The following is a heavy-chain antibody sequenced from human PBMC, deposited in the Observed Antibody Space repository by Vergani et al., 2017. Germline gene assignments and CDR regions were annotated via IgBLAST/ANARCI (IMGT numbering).Heavy chain of an antibody. CDR2: IYSGGST. Sequence: EVQLGESGGGLVQPGGSLRLSCAASGFTVSSNYMSWVRQALGKGLEWGSVIYSGGSTYYADSVKGRFTISRDNSKNTLYLQMNRLRAEDTAVYYCASTGGNSDPEKPMYVWGQGTTVTVSS. J-gene: IGHJ6*02. V-gene: IGHV3-66*02. D-gene: IGHD4-23*01. CDR3: ASTGGNSDPEKPMYV. CDR1: GFTVSSNY.